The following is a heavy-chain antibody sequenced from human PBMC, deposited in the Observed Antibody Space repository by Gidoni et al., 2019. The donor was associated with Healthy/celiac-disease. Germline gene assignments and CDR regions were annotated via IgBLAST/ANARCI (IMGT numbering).Heavy chain of an antibody. D-gene: IGHD3-3*01. J-gene: IGHJ4*02. Sequence: QVQLQESGPGLVKPSQTLSLPCTVSGGSIRSGDYYWSWIRQPPGKGLEWIGYSYYSGSTYYNPSLKSRVTISVDTSKNQFSLKLSAVTAADTAVYYCARVSSGYTEFDYWGQGTLVTVSS. CDR2: SYYSGST. CDR1: GGSIRSGDYY. V-gene: IGHV4-30-4*01. CDR3: ARVSSGYTEFDY.